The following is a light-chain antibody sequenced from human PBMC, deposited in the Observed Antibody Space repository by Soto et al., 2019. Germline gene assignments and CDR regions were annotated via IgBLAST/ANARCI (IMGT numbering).Light chain of an antibody. J-gene: IGKJ2*02. Sequence: DIQLTQSPSFLSASVGDRVTITCRASQGFSNSLAWYQQKPGKAPKLLIYAASTLQSGVPSRFSGSGSGTEFALPISSLQPEDFATYYCQPPDSYPCTFGQGTKLEIK. V-gene: IGKV1-9*01. CDR2: AAS. CDR1: QGFSNS. CDR3: QPPDSYPCT.